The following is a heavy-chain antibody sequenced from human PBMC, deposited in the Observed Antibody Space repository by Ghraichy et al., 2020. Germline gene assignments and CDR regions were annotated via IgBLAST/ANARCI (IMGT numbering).Heavy chain of an antibody. D-gene: IGHD2-2*01. CDR2: ISSSSSTI. CDR3: AREVGIVVVPAAIPDYYYYMDV. Sequence: GGSLRLSCAASGFTFSSHSMNWVRQAPGQGLEWVSYISSSSSTIYYADSVRGRFTISRDNAKKSLYLQMNSLRAEDTAVYYCAREVGIVVVPAAIPDYYYYMDVWGKGTTVTVSS. J-gene: IGHJ6*03. CDR1: GFTFSSHS. V-gene: IGHV3-48*04.